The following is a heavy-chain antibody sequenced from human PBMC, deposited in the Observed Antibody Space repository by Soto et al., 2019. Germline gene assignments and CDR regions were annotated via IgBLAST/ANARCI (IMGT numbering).Heavy chain of an antibody. D-gene: IGHD2-15*01. CDR2: IIPILGIA. Sequence: QVQLVQSGAEVKKPGSSVKVSCKASGGTFSSYTISWVRQAPGQGLEWMGRIIPILGIANYAQKFQGRVTITSDKSTSTAYMELSSLRPEDTAVYYCARDLGCSGGSCYSGDYWGQGTLVTVSS. V-gene: IGHV1-69*08. CDR3: ARDLGCSGGSCYSGDY. CDR1: GGTFSSYT. J-gene: IGHJ4*02.